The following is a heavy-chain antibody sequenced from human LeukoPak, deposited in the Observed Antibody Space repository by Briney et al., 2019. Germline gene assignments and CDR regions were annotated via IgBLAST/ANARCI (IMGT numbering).Heavy chain of an antibody. CDR1: GGSISSSSYY. J-gene: IGHJ5*02. V-gene: IGHV4-39*07. D-gene: IGHD3-16*02. CDR2: IYYSGST. Sequence: PSETLSLTCTVSGGSISSSSYYWGWIRQPPGKGLEWIGNIYYSGSTYYNPSLESRVTMSLDTSKYQFSLKLSSVTAADTAVYYCARDENGYVWGSFRAWGQGTLVTVSS. CDR3: ARDENGYVWGSFRA.